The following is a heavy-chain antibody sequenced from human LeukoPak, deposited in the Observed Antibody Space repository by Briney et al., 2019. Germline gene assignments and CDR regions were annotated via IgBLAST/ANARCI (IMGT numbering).Heavy chain of an antibody. CDR2: IKEDGSEK. Sequence: PGGSLRLSCAASRFAFSTYWMSWVRQAPGKGLEWVANIKEDGSEKYYVDSVKGRFTIYRDNAKNSLYLQMNRLRAEDTAVYYCARDSPDSSRFYHYYGLDVWGQGTTVTVSS. D-gene: IGHD6-6*01. CDR1: RFAFSTYW. J-gene: IGHJ6*02. V-gene: IGHV3-7*05. CDR3: ARDSPDSSRFYHYYGLDV.